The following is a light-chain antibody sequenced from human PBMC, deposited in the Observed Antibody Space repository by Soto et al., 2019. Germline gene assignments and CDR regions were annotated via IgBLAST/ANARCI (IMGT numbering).Light chain of an antibody. CDR3: QQYYSTPLT. J-gene: IGKJ4*01. CDR2: WAS. Sequence: DIVMTQSPDSLAVSLGERATINCKSSQSILYSSNNKKYLAWYQQKPGQPPKLLIYWASTRESGVPDRFSGSGSGTDFTLTISSLQAEDVAVYYCQQYYSTPLTFGGGTKVVIK. V-gene: IGKV4-1*01. CDR1: QSILYSSNNKKY.